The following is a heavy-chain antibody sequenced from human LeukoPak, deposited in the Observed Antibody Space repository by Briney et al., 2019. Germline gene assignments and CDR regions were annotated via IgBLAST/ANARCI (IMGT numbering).Heavy chain of an antibody. Sequence: GGSLRLSCAASGFTFSSYSMNWVRQAPGKGLEWVSSISSSSSYIYYADSVKGQFTISRDNAKNSLYLQMNSLRAEDTAVYYCANNGGLRPNAEYFQHWGQGTLVTVSS. D-gene: IGHD2-8*01. CDR2: ISSSSSYI. CDR1: GFTFSSYS. V-gene: IGHV3-21*04. J-gene: IGHJ1*01. CDR3: ANNGGLRPNAEYFQH.